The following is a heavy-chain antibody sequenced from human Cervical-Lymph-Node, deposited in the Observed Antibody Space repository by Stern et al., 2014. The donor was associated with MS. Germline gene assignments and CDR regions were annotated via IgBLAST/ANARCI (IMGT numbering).Heavy chain of an antibody. J-gene: IGHJ6*02. CDR3: ARASPYSTSWNNDAMDV. CDR2: IYYSGST. V-gene: IGHV4-59*07. D-gene: IGHD6-13*01. CDR1: GGSISTYY. Sequence: QVQLQESGPGLVKASDTLSLTCSVSGGSISTYYWSWVRLPPGKGLEWIGNIYYSGSTTYNPSFKSRITISVDTSKNQFSLKLRSVTAADTAVYYCARASPYSTSWNNDAMDVWGQGTTVTVSS.